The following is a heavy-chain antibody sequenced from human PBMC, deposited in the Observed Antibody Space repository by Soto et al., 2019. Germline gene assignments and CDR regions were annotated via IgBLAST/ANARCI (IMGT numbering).Heavy chain of an antibody. J-gene: IGHJ4*02. CDR1: GGSFTNFG. CDR2: IIPLFGTP. CDR3: ARVIIGGVVTARGAFDF. Sequence: QVLLVQSGAEVRKPGSSVKVSCKASGGSFTNFGFSWVRQAPGQGLEWMGGIIPLFGTPKYAQKFQGRVTIAADESTSTAYMELSSLRSEDTAVYYCARVIIGGVVTARGAFDFWGQGTLVTVSS. V-gene: IGHV1-69*01. D-gene: IGHD2-21*02.